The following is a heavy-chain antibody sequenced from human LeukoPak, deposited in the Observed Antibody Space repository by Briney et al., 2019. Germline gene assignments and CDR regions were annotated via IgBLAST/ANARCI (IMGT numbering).Heavy chain of an antibody. D-gene: IGHD1-26*01. CDR3: ARILGWERSDY. J-gene: IGHJ4*02. CDR1: GGTFSSYA. CDR2: IIPILGIA. Sequence: SLKVSCKASGGTFSSYAISWVRQAPGQGLEWMGRIIPILGIANYAQKLQGRVTITADKSTSTAYMELSSLRSEDTAVYYCARILGWERSDYWGQGTLVTVSS. V-gene: IGHV1-69*04.